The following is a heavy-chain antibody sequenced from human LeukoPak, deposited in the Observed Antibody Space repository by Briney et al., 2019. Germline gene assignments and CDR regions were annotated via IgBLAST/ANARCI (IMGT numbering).Heavy chain of an antibody. Sequence: KPSETLSLTCTVSGGSISSSSYYWGWVRQPPGKGLEWIGSIYYSGSTYYNPSLKSRVTISVDTSKNQFSLKLSSVTAAHTAVYYCARHRDGSGSYYPPGAFDYWGQGTLVTVSS. CDR1: GGSISSSSYY. CDR2: IYYSGST. J-gene: IGHJ4*02. CDR3: ARHRDGSGSYYPPGAFDY. D-gene: IGHD3-10*01. V-gene: IGHV4-39*01.